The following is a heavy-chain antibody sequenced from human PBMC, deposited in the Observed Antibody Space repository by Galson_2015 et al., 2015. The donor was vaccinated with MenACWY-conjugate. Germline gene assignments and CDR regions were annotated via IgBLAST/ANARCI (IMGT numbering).Heavy chain of an antibody. D-gene: IGHD3-22*01. CDR2: INPNSGGT. Sequence: SVKVSCKASGYTFTGYYMHWVRQAPGQGLEWMGWINPNSGGTNYAQKFQGWVTMTRDTSISTAYMELSRLRSDDTAVYYCARDDGSGLYYFDYWGQGALVTVSS. CDR3: ARDDGSGLYYFDY. CDR1: GYTFTGYY. V-gene: IGHV1-2*04. J-gene: IGHJ4*02.